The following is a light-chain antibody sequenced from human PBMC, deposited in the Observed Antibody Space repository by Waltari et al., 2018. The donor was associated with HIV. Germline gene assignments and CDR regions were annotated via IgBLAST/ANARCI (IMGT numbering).Light chain of an antibody. CDR2: DAS. Sequence: EIVLTQSPGTLTLYPGERATLSCRASHSVTNFLAWDQKKPGQATRLLIYDASTRAAGSPARFSGSVSGTDFTLTISILEPEDFAVYYCQQRSNWPSFGQGTRLDI. J-gene: IGKJ2*03. CDR3: QQRSNWPS. V-gene: IGKV3-11*01. CDR1: HSVTNF.